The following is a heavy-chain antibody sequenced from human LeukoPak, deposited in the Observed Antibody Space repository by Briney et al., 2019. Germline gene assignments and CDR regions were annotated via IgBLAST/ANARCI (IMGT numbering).Heavy chain of an antibody. CDR3: ARRLSGNEDY. D-gene: IGHD3-3*02. V-gene: IGHV5-51*01. J-gene: IGHJ4*02. Sequence: GESLRISCEGSGXXXTXYXXXXXXXXPGXXXXXMGIIYPXNSDTXYSPSFQGQVTISADKSISTAYLQWSSLKASDTAMXYCARRLSGNEDYWGQGTPVTVSS. CDR1: GXXXTXYX. CDR2: IYPXNSDT.